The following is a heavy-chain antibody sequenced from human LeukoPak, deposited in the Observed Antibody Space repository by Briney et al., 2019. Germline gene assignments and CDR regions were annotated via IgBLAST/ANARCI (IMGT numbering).Heavy chain of an antibody. V-gene: IGHV3-30*02. D-gene: IGHD2-2*02. J-gene: IGHJ4*02. CDR2: IRYDGSNK. Sequence: GGSLRLSCAASGFTFSSYGMHWVRQAPGKGLEWVTFIRYDGSNKYYADSMKGRFTISRDNSKNTLYLQMNSLRAEDTAVYYCAKGGLGIGYCTSTSCYTGFDYWGQGTLVTVSS. CDR3: AKGGLGIGYCTSTSCYTGFDY. CDR1: GFTFSSYG.